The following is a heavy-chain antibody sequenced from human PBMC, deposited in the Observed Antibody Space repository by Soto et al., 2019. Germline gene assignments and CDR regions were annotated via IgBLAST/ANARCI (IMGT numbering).Heavy chain of an antibody. CDR3: VRGYCTTSPCSGDFQF. CDR1: GYKFTAYF. Sequence: ASVKVSCKASGYKFTAYFIHWVRQAPGQGLEWMGMIHPSGDTGYAQKFRGRVTMTIDTSTTTASMELRNLTSEDTAVYFSVRGYCTTSPCSGDFQFWGQGTLVTVSS. V-gene: IGHV1-46*01. D-gene: IGHD2-15*01. CDR2: IHPSGDT. J-gene: IGHJ1*01.